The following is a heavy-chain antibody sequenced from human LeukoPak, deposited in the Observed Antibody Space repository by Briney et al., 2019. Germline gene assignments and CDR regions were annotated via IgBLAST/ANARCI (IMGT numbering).Heavy chain of an antibody. CDR2: MYYSGST. J-gene: IGHJ4*02. Sequence: SETLSLTCTVSSGSISSTSYYWGWIRQPPGMGLEWIGSMYYSGSTYYNPSLKSRVTISVDTSKNQFSLKLSSVTAADTAVYYCARDAGDHSGYSSIHFDYWGQGTLVTVSS. CDR3: ARDAGDHSGYSSIHFDY. CDR1: SGSISSTSYY. D-gene: IGHD6-19*01. V-gene: IGHV4-39*07.